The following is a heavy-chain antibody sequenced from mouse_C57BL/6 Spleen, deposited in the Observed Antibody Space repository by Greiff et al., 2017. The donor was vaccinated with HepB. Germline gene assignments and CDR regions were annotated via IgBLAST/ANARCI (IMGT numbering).Heavy chain of an antibody. D-gene: IGHD1-1*01. Sequence: QVQLKESGAELVKPGASVKLSCKASGYTFTEYTIHWVKQRSGQGLEWIGWFYPGSGSINYNEKFKDKATLTADKSSSTVYMELSRLTSEDSAVYSCARHEERGYYGSRDWYFDVWGTGTTVTVSS. CDR2: FYPGSGSI. CDR3: ARHEERGYYGSRDWYFDV. J-gene: IGHJ1*03. CDR1: GYTFTEYT. V-gene: IGHV1-62-2*01.